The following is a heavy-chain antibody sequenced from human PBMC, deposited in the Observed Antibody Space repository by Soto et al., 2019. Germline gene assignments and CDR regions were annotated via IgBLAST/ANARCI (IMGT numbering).Heavy chain of an antibody. CDR3: ATDRRGLMVYDTLDY. D-gene: IGHD2-8*01. CDR2: ISSSTSTI. J-gene: IGHJ4*02. CDR1: GFTFSSYS. V-gene: IGHV3-48*01. Sequence: PGGSLRLSCAASGFTFSSYSMNWVRQAPGKGLEWVSYISSSTSTIYYADSVKGRFTISRDNAKNSLYLQMNSLRAEDTAVYYCATDRRGLMVYDTLDYWGQGTLVTVSS.